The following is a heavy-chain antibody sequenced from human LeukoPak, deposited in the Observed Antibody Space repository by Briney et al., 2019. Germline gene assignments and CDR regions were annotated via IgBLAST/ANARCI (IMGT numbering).Heavy chain of an antibody. Sequence: GGSLRLSCAASGFTFSSYAVHWVRQPPGKGLEWVAVISYYGSKKYYAHSVKGRFTISRDNSKDTLYLQMNSLRAEDTTVYYCARVKPAAAGTFHYWGQGTLVSVS. V-gene: IGHV3-30-3*01. D-gene: IGHD6-13*01. CDR3: ARVKPAAAGTFHY. J-gene: IGHJ4*02. CDR2: ISYYGSKK. CDR1: GFTFSSYA.